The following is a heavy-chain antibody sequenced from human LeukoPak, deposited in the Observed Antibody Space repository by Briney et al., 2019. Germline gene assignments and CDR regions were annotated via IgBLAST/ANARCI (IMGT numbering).Heavy chain of an antibody. CDR2: IKSKTDGGTT. V-gene: IGHV3-15*01. CDR1: GFTFSNYW. CDR3: TTPVSYGDYVNDFDY. J-gene: IGHJ4*02. D-gene: IGHD4-17*01. Sequence: GGSLRLSCAASGFTFSNYWMSWVRQAPGKGLEWVGRIKSKTDGGTTDYAAPVKGRFTISRDDSKNTLYLQMNSLKTEDTAVYYCTTPVSYGDYVNDFDYWGQGTLVTVSS.